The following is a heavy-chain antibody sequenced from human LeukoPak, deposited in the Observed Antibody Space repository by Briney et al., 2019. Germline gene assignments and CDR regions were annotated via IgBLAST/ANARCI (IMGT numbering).Heavy chain of an antibody. CDR2: INPDNGGT. D-gene: IGHD3-9*01. CDR3: ARIGYFDWLFWYYFDY. Sequence: GASVKVSCKASGYTFTDYYMHWVRQARGQGLEWMGWINPDNGGTNYAQKFQGRVTMTRDTSISTVYMELSRLRSDDTAVYYCARIGYFDWLFWYYFDYWGQGTLVTVSS. CDR1: GYTFTDYY. V-gene: IGHV1-2*02. J-gene: IGHJ4*02.